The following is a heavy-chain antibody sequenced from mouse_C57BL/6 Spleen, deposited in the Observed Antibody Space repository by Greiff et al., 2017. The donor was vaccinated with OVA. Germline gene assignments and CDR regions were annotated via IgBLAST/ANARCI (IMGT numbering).Heavy chain of an antibody. CDR2: IDPENGDT. CDR1: GFNIKDDY. V-gene: IGHV14-4*01. J-gene: IGHJ2*01. Sequence: EVQLVESGAELVRPGASVKLSCTASGFNIKDDYMHWVKQRPEQGLEWIGWIDPENGDTEYASKFQGKATITADTSSNTAYLQLSSLTSEDTAVYYCTTTGEYYFDYWGQGTTLTVSS. CDR3: TTTGEYYFDY. D-gene: IGHD4-1*01.